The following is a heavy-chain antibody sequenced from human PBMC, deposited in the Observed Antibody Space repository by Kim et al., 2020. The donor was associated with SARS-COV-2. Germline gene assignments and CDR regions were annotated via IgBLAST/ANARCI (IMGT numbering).Heavy chain of an antibody. V-gene: IGHV3-72*01. J-gene: IGHJ4*02. Sequence: GGSLRLSCAVSGFTFSDHYMDWVRQAPGKGLEWVGRTRNKANGHTTEYAASVKGRFTISRDDSKSSLYLQMNGLKTEDTAVYYCARAGFCGSGRCFSDYFDYWGQGTLVTVSS. CDR1: GFTFSDHY. D-gene: IGHD2-15*01. CDR2: TRNKANGHTT. CDR3: ARAGFCGSGRCFSDYFDY.